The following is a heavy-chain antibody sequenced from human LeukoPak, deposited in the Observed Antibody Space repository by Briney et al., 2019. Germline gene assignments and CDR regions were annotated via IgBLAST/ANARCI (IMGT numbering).Heavy chain of an antibody. CDR1: GGTFSNFA. CDR3: ASPGDAYFGVSFDI. J-gene: IGHJ3*02. V-gene: IGHV1-69*04. CDR2: IILALDVP. Sequence: ASVKVSCKASGGTFSNFAFNWVRQAPGQGLEWMGKIILALDVPNPAPRFRGRVTLNADRSTSTAYMELSSLTSADTAIYYCASPGDAYFGVSFDIWGQGTMVTVSS. D-gene: IGHD3-9*01.